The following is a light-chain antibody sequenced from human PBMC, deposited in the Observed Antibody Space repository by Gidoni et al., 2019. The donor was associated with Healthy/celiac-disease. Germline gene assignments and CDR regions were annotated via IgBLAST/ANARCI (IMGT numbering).Light chain of an antibody. V-gene: IGKV1-39*01. CDR2: AAS. J-gene: IGKJ1*01. CDR1: QSISSY. Sequence: DIQMTQSPSSLSASVGDRVTITCRASQSISSYLNWYQHKPGKAPKLLIYAASSVQSGVPSRFSGSGSGTDFTLTISSLQPEDFATYYCQQSYSTPGTFGQGTKVEIK. CDR3: QQSYSTPGT.